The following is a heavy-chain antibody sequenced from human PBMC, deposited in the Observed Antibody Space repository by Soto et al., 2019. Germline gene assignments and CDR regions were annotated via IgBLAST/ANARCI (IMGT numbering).Heavy chain of an antibody. Sequence: GGSLRLSCAASGFIFSSYWINWVRQTPGKGLECVAAIKGDGSQRYYVDSVKGRFTISRDNAKNSVDLQMKSLRAEDTAVYYCARDLSWGSNWYYYMDVWGKGPTGTVSS. V-gene: IGHV3-7*01. CDR2: IKGDGSQR. D-gene: IGHD7-27*01. J-gene: IGHJ6*03. CDR1: GFIFSSYW. CDR3: ARDLSWGSNWYYYMDV.